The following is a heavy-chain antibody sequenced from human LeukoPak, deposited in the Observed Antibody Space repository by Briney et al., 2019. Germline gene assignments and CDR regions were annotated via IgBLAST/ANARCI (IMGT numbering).Heavy chain of an antibody. D-gene: IGHD2-2*01. Sequence: ASVKVSCKASGYTFTSYAIHWVRQAPGHRLEWMGWINAGNGDTRYSQKFQGRVTVTRDTSASTAYMEVSGLRSEDTAVYYCARCSSTICLDYWGQGTLVTVSS. CDR1: GYTFTSYA. CDR3: ARCSSTICLDY. J-gene: IGHJ4*02. CDR2: INAGNGDT. V-gene: IGHV1-3*01.